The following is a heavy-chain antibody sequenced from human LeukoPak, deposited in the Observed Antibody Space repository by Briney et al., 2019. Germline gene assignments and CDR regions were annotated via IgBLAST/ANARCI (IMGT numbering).Heavy chain of an antibody. Sequence: PGGSLRLSCAASGFTVSSNYMSWVRQAPGKGLEWVSVIYSGGSTYYADSVKGRFTISRDNSKNTLYLQMNSLRAEDTAVYYCARRVLWFGELSKSYWFDPWGQGTLVTVSS. D-gene: IGHD3-10*01. CDR2: IYSGGST. CDR3: ARRVLWFGELSKSYWFDP. V-gene: IGHV3-66*01. J-gene: IGHJ5*02. CDR1: GFTVSSNY.